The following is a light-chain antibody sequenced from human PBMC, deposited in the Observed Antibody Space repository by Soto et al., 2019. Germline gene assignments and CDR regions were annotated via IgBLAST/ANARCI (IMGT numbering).Light chain of an antibody. CDR2: SNT. V-gene: IGLV1-40*01. Sequence: QSVLTQPPSVSGAPGQRVTISCTGSSSNTGAGYDVHWYQQLPGTVPNLVIYSNTKRPSGVPDRFSGSKSGTSASLAITGLQAEDEADYYCQSYDSSLTVWVFGGGTKLTVL. CDR3: QSYDSSLTVWV. CDR1: SSNTGAGYD. J-gene: IGLJ3*02.